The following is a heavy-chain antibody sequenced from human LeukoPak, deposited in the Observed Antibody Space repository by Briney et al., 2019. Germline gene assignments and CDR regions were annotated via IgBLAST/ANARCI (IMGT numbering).Heavy chain of an antibody. J-gene: IGHJ6*02. Sequence: GGSLRLSCAASGFTFSDYYMSWIRQAPGKGLEWVSYISSSGSTIYYADSVKGRFTISRDNAKNSLYLQMNSLRAEDTAVYYCARETVNNVPDYYGMDVWGQGTTVTVSS. V-gene: IGHV3-11*01. CDR3: ARETVNNVPDYYGMDV. CDR2: ISSSGSTI. CDR1: GFTFSDYY. D-gene: IGHD1/OR15-1a*01.